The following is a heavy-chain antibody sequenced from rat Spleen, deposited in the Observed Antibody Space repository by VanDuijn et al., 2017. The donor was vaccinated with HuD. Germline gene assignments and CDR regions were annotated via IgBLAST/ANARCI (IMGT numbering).Heavy chain of an antibody. J-gene: IGHJ3*01. CDR1: GFTFNSYW. CDR3: TRRSGSNWFAY. D-gene: IGHD4-1*01. CDR2: ITHADDNT. V-gene: IGHV5-31*01. Sequence: EVQLVESGGGLVQPGRSLKLSCVASGFTFNSYWMTWIRQGPGKGLEWVATITHADDNTYYPDSVKGRFTISRDNAKSTLYLQMNSLRSEDTAIYYCTRRSGSNWFAYWGQGTLVTVSS.